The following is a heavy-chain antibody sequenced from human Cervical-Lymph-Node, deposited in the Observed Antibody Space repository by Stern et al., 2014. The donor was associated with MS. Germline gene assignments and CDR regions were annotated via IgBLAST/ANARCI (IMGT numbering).Heavy chain of an antibody. CDR3: ARESSVPNCYFDY. CDR1: GGSISSYY. J-gene: IGHJ4*02. Sequence: VQLVQSGPGLVKPSETLSLTCTVSGGSISSYYWSWIRQPPGQGLAWLGYIYYSGSTNDNPSLKSRVTISVDTSKNQFSLKLSSVTAADTAVYYCARESSVPNCYFDYWGQGTLVTVSS. D-gene: IGHD1-1*01. V-gene: IGHV4-59*01. CDR2: IYYSGST.